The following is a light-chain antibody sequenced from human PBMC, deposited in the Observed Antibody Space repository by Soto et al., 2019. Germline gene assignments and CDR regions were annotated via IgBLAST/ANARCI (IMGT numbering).Light chain of an antibody. V-gene: IGKV1-5*03. J-gene: IGKJ1*01. CDR1: QTISSW. CDR2: KAS. Sequence: DIEMTQSPSTLSRCVGYIVARTFLASQTISSWLAWYQQKPGKAPKLLIYKASTLKSGVPSRFSGSGSGTEFTLTISSLQPDDFATYYCQHYNSYSEAFGQGTKVDI. CDR3: QHYNSYSEA.